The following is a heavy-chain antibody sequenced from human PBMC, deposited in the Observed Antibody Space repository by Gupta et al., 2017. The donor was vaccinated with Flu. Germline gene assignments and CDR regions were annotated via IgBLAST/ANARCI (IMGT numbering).Heavy chain of an antibody. CDR3: TPSTPGSVTY. J-gene: IGHJ4*02. CDR1: GFTFSSYA. V-gene: IGHV3-23*01. D-gene: IGHD4-4*01. Sequence: CAASGFTFSSYAMGWVRQAPGEGLEWVSAISASGISTYYADSVKGRFTISRDSSKNTLFLQLNSLRAEDTAVYYCTPSTPGSVTYWGQGTLVTVSS. CDR2: ISASGIST.